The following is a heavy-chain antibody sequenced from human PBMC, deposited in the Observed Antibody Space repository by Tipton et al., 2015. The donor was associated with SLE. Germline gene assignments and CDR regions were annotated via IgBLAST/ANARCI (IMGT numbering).Heavy chain of an antibody. CDR3: ARREGYYPGAFDI. J-gene: IGHJ3*02. D-gene: IGHD3-22*01. V-gene: IGHV4-38-2*01. Sequence: TLSLTCAVSGYSISSGYYWGWIRQPPGKGLEWIGSIYHSGSTYYNPSLKSRVTISVDTSKNQFSLKLSSVTATDTAVYYCARREGYYPGAFDIWGQGTMVTVS. CDR2: IYHSGST. CDR1: GYSISSGYY.